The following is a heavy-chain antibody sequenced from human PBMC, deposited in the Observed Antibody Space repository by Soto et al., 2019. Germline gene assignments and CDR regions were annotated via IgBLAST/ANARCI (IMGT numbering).Heavy chain of an antibody. CDR2: IVPKFTTA. J-gene: IGHJ1*01. Sequence: QVQLVQSGAEVKKPGSSVRVSCKASGGTFSEYGVSWVRQAPGQGLEWMGGIVPKFTTANYAQKFQGRVTITADRSTNTVYLRLGSLTSEDTAVYFCARENFTADHFDSAGYWPLHRWGQGSRVSVS. CDR3: ARENFTADHFDSAGYWPLHR. D-gene: IGHD3-22*01. V-gene: IGHV1-69*06. CDR1: GGTFSEYG.